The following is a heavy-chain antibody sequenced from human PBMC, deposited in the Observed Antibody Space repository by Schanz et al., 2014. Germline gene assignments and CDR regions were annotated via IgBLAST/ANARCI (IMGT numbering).Heavy chain of an antibody. J-gene: IGHJ4*02. CDR2: ISGGGGTT. CDR1: GFTFSSYG. V-gene: IGHV3-23*04. D-gene: IGHD3-10*01. CDR3: VRDELLWFGEVLSLDY. Sequence: EVQLVESGGGVVQPGRSLRLSCAASGFTFSSYGMHWVRQAPGKGLEWVSVISGGGGTTYYADSVKGRFTISRDNSNKTVDLQMNSLRAEDTALYYCVRDELLWFGEVLSLDYWGQGALXTVSS.